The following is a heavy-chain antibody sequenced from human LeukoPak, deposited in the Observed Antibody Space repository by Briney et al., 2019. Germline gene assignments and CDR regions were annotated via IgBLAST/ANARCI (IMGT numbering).Heavy chain of an antibody. CDR2: INPNSGGT. CDR1: GYTFTGYY. CDR3: AREVDYYAPLFDY. Sequence: ASVKVSCKTSGYTFTGYYMHWVRQAPGQGLEWMGWINPNSGGTKYAQKLQGRVTMTTDTSTSTAYMELRSLRSDDTAVYYCAREVDYYAPLFDYWGQGTLVTVSS. D-gene: IGHD3-10*01. V-gene: IGHV1-2*02. J-gene: IGHJ4*02.